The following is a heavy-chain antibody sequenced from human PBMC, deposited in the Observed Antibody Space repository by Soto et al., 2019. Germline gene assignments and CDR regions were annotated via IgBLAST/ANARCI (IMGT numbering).Heavy chain of an antibody. CDR1: GFTFSVYG. Sequence: GGSLSLSCEASGFTFSVYGMHWVRQAPGKGLEWVSVITGSGGSTYYADSVKGRFTISRDTSKNTLFLQMNSLRAEDTAVYYCAKDRYGDYGGIDYWGQGTMVTVSS. CDR3: AKDRYGDYGGIDY. D-gene: IGHD4-17*01. V-gene: IGHV3-23*01. CDR2: ITGSGGST. J-gene: IGHJ4*02.